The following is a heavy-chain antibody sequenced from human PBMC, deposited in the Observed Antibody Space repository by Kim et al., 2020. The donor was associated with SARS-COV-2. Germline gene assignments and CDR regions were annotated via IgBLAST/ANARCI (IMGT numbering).Heavy chain of an antibody. J-gene: IGHJ4*02. CDR3: AQDGVFFDY. CDR2: GTA. D-gene: IGHD3-10*01. Sequence: GTANDAQKFQGRVTITADESTSTAYMELSSLRSEDTAVYYCAQDGVFFDYWGQGTLVTVSS. V-gene: IGHV1-69*01.